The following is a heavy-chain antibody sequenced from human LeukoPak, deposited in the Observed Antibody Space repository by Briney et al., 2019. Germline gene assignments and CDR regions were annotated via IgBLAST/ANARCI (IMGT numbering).Heavy chain of an antibody. V-gene: IGHV1-69*04. CDR3: ARELPGIAAAGSPRTGN. CDR2: IIPILGIA. D-gene: IGHD6-13*01. Sequence: SVKVSCKASGGTFSSYAISWVRQAPGQGLEWMGRIIPILGIANYAQKFQGRVTITADKSTSTAYMELSSLRSEDTAVYYCARELPGIAAAGSPRTGNWGQGTLVTVSS. J-gene: IGHJ4*02. CDR1: GGTFSSYA.